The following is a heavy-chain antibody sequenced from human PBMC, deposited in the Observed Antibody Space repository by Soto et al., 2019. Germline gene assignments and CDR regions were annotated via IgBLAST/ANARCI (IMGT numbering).Heavy chain of an antibody. CDR3: TRGSTVVTLVDFDY. Sequence: QVQLVQSGAEVKKPGASVKVSCKASGYTVTRHYMHWVRQAPGQGLEWMGIIDPSGGSTTYAQKFQDRVTMTRDMSTRPVYLALSSLRSADTASYYCTRGSTVVTLVDFDYWGQGTLVTVSS. V-gene: IGHV1-46*03. J-gene: IGHJ4*02. CDR1: GYTVTRHY. CDR2: IDPSGGST. D-gene: IGHD2-21*02.